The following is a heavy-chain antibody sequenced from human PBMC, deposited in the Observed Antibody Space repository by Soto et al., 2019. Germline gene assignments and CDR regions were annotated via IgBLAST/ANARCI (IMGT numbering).Heavy chain of an antibody. Sequence: QLQLVQSGAEVERPGASVRVCCKAYGYAFSKYGISWIRQAPGQGLEWMGWIRPDTGDTNYAQKFQGRVTMTTDTSSNTAYMELRSLRSDDTAMYYCATSYDSGFDPWGQGTLVSVSS. J-gene: IGHJ5*02. V-gene: IGHV1-18*04. CDR2: IRPDTGDT. CDR1: GYAFSKYG. CDR3: ATSYDSGFDP. D-gene: IGHD5-12*01.